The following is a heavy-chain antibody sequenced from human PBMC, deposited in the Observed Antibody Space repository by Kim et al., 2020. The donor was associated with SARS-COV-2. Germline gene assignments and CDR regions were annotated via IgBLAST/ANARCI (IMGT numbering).Heavy chain of an antibody. CDR2: IIPIFGTA. J-gene: IGHJ3*02. CDR3: ARGGPHYVDIVATTPYDAFDI. Sequence: SVKVSCKASGGTFSSYAISWVRQAPGQGLEWMGGIIPIFGTANYAQKFQGRVTITADESTSTAYMELSSLRSEDTAVYYCARGGPHYVDIVATTPYDAFDIWGQGTMVTVSS. V-gene: IGHV1-69*13. CDR1: GGTFSSYA. D-gene: IGHD5-12*01.